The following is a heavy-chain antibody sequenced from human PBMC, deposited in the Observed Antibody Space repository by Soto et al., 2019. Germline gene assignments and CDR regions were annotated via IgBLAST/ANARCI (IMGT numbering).Heavy chain of an antibody. CDR3: AREKASTSLLTHYYYAMDV. CDR1: GYTFINYY. J-gene: IGHJ6*02. V-gene: IGHV1-46*01. Sequence: ASVKVSCKASGYTFINYYVHWVRQAPGQGLEWMGMINPSGGRTTYPQKFQGRVTMTRDTSTSTVYVELSSLRSDDTAVFYCAREKASTSLLTHYYYAMDVWGQGTTVTVSS. CDR2: INPSGGRT.